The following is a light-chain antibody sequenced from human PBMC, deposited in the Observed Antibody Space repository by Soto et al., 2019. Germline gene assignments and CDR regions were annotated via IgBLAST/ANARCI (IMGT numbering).Light chain of an antibody. CDR3: QQYNNWPPYT. CDR2: GAS. Sequence: EIVMTQSPATLSVSPGERVTLSCRASQSVSSDLAWYQQKPGQAPSLLIYGASTRATGIPARFSGSGSGTEFTLTISSLQSEYFAVYYCQQYNNWPPYTFGQGTKLEIK. CDR1: QSVSSD. V-gene: IGKV3-15*01. J-gene: IGKJ2*01.